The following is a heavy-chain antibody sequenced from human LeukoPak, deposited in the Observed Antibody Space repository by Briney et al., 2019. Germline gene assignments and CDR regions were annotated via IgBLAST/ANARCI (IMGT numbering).Heavy chain of an antibody. CDR3: AKDQGGDPDYYYYGMDV. D-gene: IGHD6-25*01. CDR2: ISGSGGST. Sequence: GGSLRLSCAASGFTFSSYAMSWVRQAPGKGLEWVSAISGSGGSTYYADSVKGRFTISRDNSKNTLYLQMNSLRAEDTAVYYCAKDQGGDPDYYYYGMDVWGQGTTVTVSS. J-gene: IGHJ6*02. CDR1: GFTFSSYA. V-gene: IGHV3-23*01.